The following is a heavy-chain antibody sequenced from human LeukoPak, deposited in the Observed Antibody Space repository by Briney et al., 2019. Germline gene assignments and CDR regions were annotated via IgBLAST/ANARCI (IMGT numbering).Heavy chain of an antibody. CDR2: IYNSGST. CDR3: ARWKVSTVTTGHYYYYMDV. CDR1: GGSFSGYY. D-gene: IGHD4-11*01. V-gene: IGHV4-59*01. J-gene: IGHJ6*03. Sequence: PSETLSLTCAVYGGSFSGYYWSWIRQPPGKGLEWIGYIYNSGSTNYNPSLKSRVTISVDTSKNQFSLKLSSVTAADTAVYYCARWKVSTVTTGHYYYYMDVWGKGTTVTVSS.